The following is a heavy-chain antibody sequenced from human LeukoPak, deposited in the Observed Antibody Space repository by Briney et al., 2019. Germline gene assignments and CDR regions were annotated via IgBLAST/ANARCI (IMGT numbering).Heavy chain of an antibody. V-gene: IGHV4-59*08. Sequence: PSETLSLTCTVSGVSINNYYWTWIRQSPGKGLEWIGNIQYTGRTNCNPSLTNRVTLSVDTSKNQFSLKLISVTAADTAVYRCAMLASWDGPSCPAPGGEGTRVTVST. CDR3: AMLASWDGPSCPAP. CDR2: IQYTGRT. D-gene: IGHD2-2*01. CDR1: GVSINNYY. J-gene: IGHJ5*02.